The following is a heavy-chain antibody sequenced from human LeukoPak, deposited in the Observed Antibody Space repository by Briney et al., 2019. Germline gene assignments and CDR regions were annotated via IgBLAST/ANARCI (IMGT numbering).Heavy chain of an antibody. J-gene: IGHJ4*02. Sequence: SVKVSCKASGGTFSSYTISWVRQAPGQGLEWMGRIIPILGIANYTQKFQGRVTITADKSTSTAYMELSSLRSEDTAVYYCARSGYCSGGSCLYWGQGTLVTVSS. CDR2: IIPILGIA. D-gene: IGHD2-15*01. CDR1: GGTFSSYT. V-gene: IGHV1-69*02. CDR3: ARSGYCSGGSCLY.